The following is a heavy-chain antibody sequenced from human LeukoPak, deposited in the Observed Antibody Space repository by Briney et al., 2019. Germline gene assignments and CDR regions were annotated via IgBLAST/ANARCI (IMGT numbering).Heavy chain of an antibody. CDR2: ISGSGSTI. V-gene: IGHV3-11*04. D-gene: IGHD5-24*01. CDR1: RFIFSDYY. J-gene: IGHJ4*02. Sequence: HPGGSLRLSCAASRFIFSDYYMSWIRQAPGKGLEWLSYISGSGSTIYYADSVKGRFTISRDNSKNTLYLQMNSLRAEDTAVYYCAKWGRDGYNNGYWGQGTLVTVSS. CDR3: AKWGRDGYNNGY.